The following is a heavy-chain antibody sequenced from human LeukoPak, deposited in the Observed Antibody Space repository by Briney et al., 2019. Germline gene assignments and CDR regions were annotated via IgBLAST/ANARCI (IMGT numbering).Heavy chain of an antibody. Sequence: SETLSLTCAVYGGSFSGYYWSWIRQPPGKGPEWIGEINHSGSTSYNPSLKSRVTISLYTSKNQFSLKLSSVTAADTAVYYCARSMVREVILSARRANWFDPWGQGTLVTVSS. CDR1: GGSFSGYY. J-gene: IGHJ5*02. V-gene: IGHV4-34*01. D-gene: IGHD3-10*01. CDR2: INHSGST. CDR3: ARSMVREVILSARRANWFDP.